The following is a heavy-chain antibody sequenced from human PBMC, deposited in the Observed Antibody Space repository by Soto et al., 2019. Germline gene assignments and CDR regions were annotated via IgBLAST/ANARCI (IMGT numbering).Heavy chain of an antibody. Sequence: PSETLSLTCTVSGASISGYHWSWIRQFPGKGLECLGYISYSGATNYNPSLKSRITMSIDTSKNQFSLQLNSVTAADTAVYYCAIFLCYGDHRDLHSFPAQRSSDL. CDR2: ISYSGAT. V-gene: IGHV4-59*08. J-gene: IGHJ2*01. CDR3: AIFLCYGDHRDLHSFPAQRSSDL. D-gene: IGHD4-17*01. CDR1: GASISGYH.